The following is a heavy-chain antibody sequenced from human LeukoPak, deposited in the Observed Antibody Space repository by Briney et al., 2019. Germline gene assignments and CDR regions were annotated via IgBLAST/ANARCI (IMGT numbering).Heavy chain of an antibody. CDR1: GFTFSTYT. D-gene: IGHD3-22*01. CDR3: ARARSGYYFDF. Sequence: PGESLRLSCAASGFTFSTYTMNWVRQAPGKGLEWVSYINTGGSTIYYADSVKGRFTISRDNAKNSLYLQMNSLRAEDTAVYYCARARSGYYFDFWGRGTLVTLSS. CDR2: INTGGSTI. V-gene: IGHV3-48*01. J-gene: IGHJ4*02.